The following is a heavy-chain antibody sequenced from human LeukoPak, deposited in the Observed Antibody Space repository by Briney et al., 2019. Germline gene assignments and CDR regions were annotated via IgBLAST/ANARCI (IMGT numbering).Heavy chain of an antibody. Sequence: SQTLSLTCTVSGGSINSGNSHWTWIRQPPGKGLEWLGSVYDSWNNYYNPSLESRITMSVDTSKNQYSLELSSAIAADTAVYYCASYFVGNGGRGYWGQGALVTVSS. D-gene: IGHD3-10*02. CDR3: ASYFVGNGGRGY. CDR2: VYDSWNN. J-gene: IGHJ4*02. CDR1: GGSINSGNSH. V-gene: IGHV4-30-4*01.